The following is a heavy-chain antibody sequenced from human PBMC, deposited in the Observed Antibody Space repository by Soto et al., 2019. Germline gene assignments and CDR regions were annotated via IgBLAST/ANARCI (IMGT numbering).Heavy chain of an antibody. Sequence: SETLSLTCAVYGGSFSGYYWSWIRQPPGKGLEWIGEINHSGSTNYNPSLKSRVTISVDTSKNQFSLKLSSVTAADTAVYYCARVSTGPQLARGNWFDPWGQGTLVTVSS. CDR3: ARVSTGPQLARGNWFDP. J-gene: IGHJ5*02. CDR2: INHSGST. CDR1: GGSFSGYY. D-gene: IGHD6-6*01. V-gene: IGHV4-34*01.